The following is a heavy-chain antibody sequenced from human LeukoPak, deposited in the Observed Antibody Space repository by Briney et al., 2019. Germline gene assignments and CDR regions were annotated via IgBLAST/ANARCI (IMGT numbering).Heavy chain of an antibody. J-gene: IGHJ4*02. V-gene: IGHV3-48*03. Sequence: GGSLRLACAASGFTVSRYEMNWVRQAPGKGLEEISPSSSRSSTTYYADAVKGRFTITRDNAKYLLYRKMNSLKAADTAVYYCAREGMERLGNDYWGQGTLVTVSS. CDR3: AREGMERLGNDY. D-gene: IGHD1-1*01. CDR1: GFTVSRYE. CDR2: SSSRSSTT.